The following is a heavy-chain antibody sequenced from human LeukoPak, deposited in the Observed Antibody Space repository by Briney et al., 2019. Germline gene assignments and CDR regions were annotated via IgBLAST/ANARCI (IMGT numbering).Heavy chain of an antibody. CDR2: INDGGGGT. Sequence: PGGSLRLSCAASGFTFSTYAMTWVRQAPGKGLEWVSTINDGGGGTYYTDSVKGRFTISRDNSKNTLYLQMNSLRAEDTAVYYCAKCLGRXDYNIASWGQGILVAVSS. D-gene: IGHD5-24*01. CDR3: AKCLGRXDYNIAS. J-gene: IGHJ4*02. CDR1: GFTFSTYA. V-gene: IGHV3-23*01.